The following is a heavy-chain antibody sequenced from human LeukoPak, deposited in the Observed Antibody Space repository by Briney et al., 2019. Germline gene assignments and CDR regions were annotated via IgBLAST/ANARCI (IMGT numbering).Heavy chain of an antibody. D-gene: IGHD3-10*01. Sequence: PSQTLSLTCTVSGGSISSGSYCWSWIRQPAGKGLEWIGHIHTSGNTNYNPSLKSRVTISVDTSKNQISLKLSSVTAADTAVYYCARAPYGPSRYYYYYYMDVWGKGTTVTVSS. CDR3: ARAPYGPSRYYYYYYMDV. CDR1: GGSISSGSYC. V-gene: IGHV4-61*09. CDR2: IHTSGNT. J-gene: IGHJ6*03.